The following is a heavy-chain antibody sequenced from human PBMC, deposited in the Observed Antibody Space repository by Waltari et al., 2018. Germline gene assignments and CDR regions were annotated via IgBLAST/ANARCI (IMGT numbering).Heavy chain of an antibody. D-gene: IGHD3-22*01. CDR3: AMIVESGGLGRDY. V-gene: IGHV4-39*07. CDR2: IYYSGST. Sequence: QLQLQESGPGLVKPSETLSLTCPVSGGSISSSSYYWGWIRQPPGKGLEWIGSIYYSGSTYYNPSLKSRVTISVDTSKNQFSLKLSSWTAADTAVYYGAMIVESGGLGRDYWGQGTLVTVSS. J-gene: IGHJ4*02. CDR1: GGSISSSSYY.